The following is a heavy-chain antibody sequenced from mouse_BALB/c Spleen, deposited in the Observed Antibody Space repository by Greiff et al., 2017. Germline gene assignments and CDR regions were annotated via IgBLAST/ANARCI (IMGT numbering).Heavy chain of an antibody. D-gene: IGHD2-1*01. CDR1: GFNIKDTY. V-gene: IGHV14-3*02. Sequence: VQLQQSGAELVKPGASVKLSCTASGFNIKDTYMHWVKQRPEQGLEWIGRIDPANGNTKYDPKFQGKATITADTSSNTAYLQLSSLTSEDTAVYYCARWKGGNYEGFAYWGQGTLVTVSA. CDR2: IDPANGNT. J-gene: IGHJ3*01. CDR3: ARWKGGNYEGFAY.